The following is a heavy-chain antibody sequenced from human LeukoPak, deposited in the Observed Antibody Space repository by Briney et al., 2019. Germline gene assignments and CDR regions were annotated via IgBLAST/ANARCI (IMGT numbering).Heavy chain of an antibody. CDR2: IIPILGIA. V-gene: IGHV1-69*04. Sequence: KVSCKASGGTFSSYAISWVRQAPGQGLEWMGRIIPILGIANYAQKFQGRVTITADKSTSTAYMELSSLRSEDTAVYYCARYCSGGSCPFDYWGQGTLVTVSS. D-gene: IGHD2-15*01. CDR3: ARYCSGGSCPFDY. J-gene: IGHJ4*02. CDR1: GGTFSSYA.